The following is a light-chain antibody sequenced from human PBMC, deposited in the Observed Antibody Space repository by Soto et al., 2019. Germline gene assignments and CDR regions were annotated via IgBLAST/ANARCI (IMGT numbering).Light chain of an antibody. J-gene: IGKJ4*01. CDR3: QQYDKVPLT. Sequence: DIQMTQSPSSLSASVGDRVTITCQASQDINKYLNWYQKKSGIAPKVLIYDASILETGVPSRFSGSGSGTYFTFTISSLQPDDIATYYCQQYDKVPLTFGGGTKVEI. CDR2: DAS. CDR1: QDINKY. V-gene: IGKV1-33*01.